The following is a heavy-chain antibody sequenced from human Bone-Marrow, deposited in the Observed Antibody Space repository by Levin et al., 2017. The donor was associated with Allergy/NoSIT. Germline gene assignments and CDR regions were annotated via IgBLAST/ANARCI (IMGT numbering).Heavy chain of an antibody. J-gene: IGHJ4*02. CDR2: IKSKTDGGTT. CDR1: GFTFSNAW. V-gene: IGHV3-15*01. D-gene: IGHD1-14*01. CDR3: TTPERREGFDY. Sequence: PGGSLRLSCAASGFTFSNAWMSWVRQAPGKGLEWVGRIKSKTDGGTTDYAAPVKGRFTISRDDSKNTPYLQMNSLKTEDTAVYYCTTPERREGFDYWGQGTLVTVSS.